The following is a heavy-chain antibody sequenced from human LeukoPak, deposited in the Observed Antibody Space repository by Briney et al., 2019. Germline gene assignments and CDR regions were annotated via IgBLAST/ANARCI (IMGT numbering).Heavy chain of an antibody. CDR1: GYTFTNYG. V-gene: IGHV1-18*01. CDR2: ISAYNGNT. D-gene: IGHD3-9*01. Sequence: ASVKVSCKASGYTFTNYGINWVRQAPGQGLEWMGWISAYNGNTNYAQKLQGRVTMTTDTSTSTAYMELRSLRSDDTAVYYCARDQVDEGGLRYFDWLLKHWCQGTLVTVSS. J-gene: IGHJ4*02. CDR3: ARDQVDEGGLRYFDWLLKH.